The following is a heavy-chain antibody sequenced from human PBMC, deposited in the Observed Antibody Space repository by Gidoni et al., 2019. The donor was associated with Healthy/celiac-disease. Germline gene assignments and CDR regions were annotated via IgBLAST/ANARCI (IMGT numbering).Heavy chain of an antibody. V-gene: IGHV3-23*01. J-gene: IGHJ4*02. CDR2: ISSSGGST. CDR1: GFHFSSDS. D-gene: IGHD1-7*01. CDR3: VKVGGQQTRTGYFDY. Sequence: EVQLLESGGGLVQPGGSLRVSCAASGFHFSSDSMGWVRQAPGKGLEWVSGISSSGGSTYYAESGKGRFTISRDNSKNTLFLQMNSLRAEDTAVYYCVKVGGQQTRTGYFDYWGQGTLVTVSS.